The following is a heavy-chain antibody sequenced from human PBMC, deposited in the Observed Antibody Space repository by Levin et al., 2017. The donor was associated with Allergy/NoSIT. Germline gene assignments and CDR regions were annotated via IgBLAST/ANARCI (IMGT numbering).Heavy chain of an antibody. D-gene: IGHD6-13*01. CDR1: GFTFSSYA. J-gene: IGHJ4*02. V-gene: IGHV3-30*04. Sequence: GESLKISCAASGFTFSSYAMHWVRQAPGKGLEWVAVISYDGSNKYYADSVKGRFTISRDNSKNTLYLQMNSLRAEDTAVYYCARDTAAGTAYYFDYWGQGTLVTVSS. CDR3: ARDTAAGTAYYFDY. CDR2: ISYDGSNK.